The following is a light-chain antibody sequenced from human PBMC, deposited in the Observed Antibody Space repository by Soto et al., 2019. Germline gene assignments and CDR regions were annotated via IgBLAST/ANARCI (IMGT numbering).Light chain of an antibody. Sequence: EIVMTQSPATLSMSPGERATLSCRASQSISSNLAWYQQKPGQAPRLLLSYASTRATGIPAMFSGSGSGTEFTLTISSLQAEDFAVYYCQQYNNWPPLTFGGGTKVEIK. V-gene: IGKV3-15*01. CDR2: YAS. CDR1: QSISSN. CDR3: QQYNNWPPLT. J-gene: IGKJ4*01.